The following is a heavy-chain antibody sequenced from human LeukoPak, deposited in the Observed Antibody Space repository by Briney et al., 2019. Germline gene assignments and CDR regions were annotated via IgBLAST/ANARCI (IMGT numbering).Heavy chain of an antibody. CDR1: GGSISSSGYY. Sequence: PSETLSFTCTVSGGSISSSGYYWGWIRQPPGKGLEWIGSIYYRGSTYYSPSLKSRVTISVDTSKNQFSLKLSSVTAADTAVYYCARTDTRYYYYMDVWGKGTTVTISS. J-gene: IGHJ6*03. CDR3: ARTDTRYYYYMDV. CDR2: IYYRGST. V-gene: IGHV4-39*01. D-gene: IGHD5-18*01.